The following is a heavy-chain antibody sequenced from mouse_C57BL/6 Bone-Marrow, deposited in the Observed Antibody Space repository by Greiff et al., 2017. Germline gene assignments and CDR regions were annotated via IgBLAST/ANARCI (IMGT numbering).Heavy chain of an antibody. Sequence: QVQLQQPGAELVKPGASVKMSCKASGYTFTSYWITWVKQRPGQGLEWIGDIYPGSGSTNYNEKFKSKATLTVDTSSRTAFMQLSSLTSEDSAVYYCAREDYYYGSSWYFDVWGTGTTVTVSS. CDR3: AREDYYYGSSWYFDV. J-gene: IGHJ1*03. V-gene: IGHV1-55*01. CDR2: IYPGSGST. CDR1: GYTFTSYW. D-gene: IGHD1-1*01.